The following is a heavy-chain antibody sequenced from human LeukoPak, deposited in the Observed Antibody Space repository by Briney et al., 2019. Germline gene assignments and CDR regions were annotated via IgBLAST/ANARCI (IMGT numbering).Heavy chain of an antibody. J-gene: IGHJ4*02. CDR2: IYYSGST. V-gene: IGHV4-59*01. CDR1: GGSLSSYY. CDR3: ARGMQQLYHFDS. D-gene: IGHD6-13*01. Sequence: KPSETLSLTCAVSGGSLSSYYLSGIRQPPGKGLEWIGYIYYSGSTNYNPSLKSRVTISVYTSKIQFSLKLLSVTAADTAVYYCARGMQQLYHFDSWGRGTLVTVSS.